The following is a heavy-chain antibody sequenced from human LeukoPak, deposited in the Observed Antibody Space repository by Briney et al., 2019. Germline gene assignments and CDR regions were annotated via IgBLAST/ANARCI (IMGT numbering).Heavy chain of an antibody. CDR1: GYTFTGYY. V-gene: IGHV1-2*02. J-gene: IGHJ4*02. D-gene: IGHD6-19*01. CDR2: INPNSGGT. CDR3: ARVDAVAGTLRFDY. Sequence: GASVKVSCKASGYTFTGYYMHWVRQAPGQGLEWMGWINPNSGGTNYAQKFQGRVAMTRDTSISTAYMELSRLRSDDTAVYYCARVDAVAGTLRFDYWGQGTLVTVSS.